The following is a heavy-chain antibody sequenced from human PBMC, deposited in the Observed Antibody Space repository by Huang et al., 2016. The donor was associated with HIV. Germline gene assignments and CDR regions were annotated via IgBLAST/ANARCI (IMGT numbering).Heavy chain of an antibody. V-gene: IGHV4-39*01. J-gene: IGHJ4*02. Sequence: QLQLQESGPGLVKPSETLSLTCTVSGGSISSDYFWCWVRQAPGKGLQWIVSVYYSGTTYYTPPLKSRFTCPRGTSNHQFPLNLNSVTAADTAVYFCARHPPVVRVLSFGVPHPRPSYSFDIWGQGTLLTVSS. CDR3: ARHPPVVRVLSFGVPHPRPSYSFDI. CDR1: GGSISSDYF. CDR2: VYYSGTT. D-gene: IGHD3-10*01.